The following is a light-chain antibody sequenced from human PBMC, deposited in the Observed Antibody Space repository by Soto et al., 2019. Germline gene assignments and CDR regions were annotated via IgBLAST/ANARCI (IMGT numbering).Light chain of an antibody. V-gene: IGLV2-14*01. CDR3: ISYTSRSSLVV. CDR2: DVS. CDR1: SSDVGGYNY. Sequence: QSALTQPASVSGSPGQSITISCTGTSSDVGGYNYVSWYQQHPGKAPKLMIYDVSNRPSGVSNPFSGSNSGNTASLTISGLQAKDGADYYCISYTSRSSLVVFGGGTKLTVL. J-gene: IGLJ2*01.